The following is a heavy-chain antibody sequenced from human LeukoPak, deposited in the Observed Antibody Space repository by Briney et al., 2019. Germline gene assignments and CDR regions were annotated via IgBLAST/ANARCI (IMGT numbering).Heavy chain of an antibody. D-gene: IGHD5-12*01. Sequence: SETLSLTCTVSGGSISSYYWSWIWQPPGKGLEWIGYIYYSGSTNYNPSLKSRVTISVDTSKNQFSLKLSSVTAADTAVYYCARKDSGYGFDYWGQGTLVTVSS. CDR1: GGSISSYY. CDR2: IYYSGST. CDR3: ARKDSGYGFDY. V-gene: IGHV4-59*01. J-gene: IGHJ4*02.